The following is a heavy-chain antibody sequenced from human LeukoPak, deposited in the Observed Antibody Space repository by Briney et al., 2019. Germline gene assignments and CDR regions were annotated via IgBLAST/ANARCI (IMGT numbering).Heavy chain of an antibody. CDR3: ARVLGDLDYWYFDL. D-gene: IGHD4-17*01. Sequence: GASVKVSCKASGYTFTSYGISWVRQAPGQGLEWMGWISAYNGNTNYAQKLQGRVTMTTDTSTSTAYMELRSLRSDDTAVYYCARVLGDLDYWYFDLWGRGTLVTVSS. J-gene: IGHJ2*01. V-gene: IGHV1-18*01. CDR2: ISAYNGNT. CDR1: GYTFTSYG.